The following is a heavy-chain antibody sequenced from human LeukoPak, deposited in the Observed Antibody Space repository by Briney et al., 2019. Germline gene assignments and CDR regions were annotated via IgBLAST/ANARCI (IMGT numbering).Heavy chain of an antibody. D-gene: IGHD3-22*01. CDR3: AREAGYYYDSSYAFDI. V-gene: IGHV3-23*01. CDR2: ISGSGGSS. CDR1: GFTFSSSA. J-gene: IGHJ3*02. Sequence: GGCLRLSCAASGFTFSSSAMNWVRQAPGKGLEWVSAISGSGGSSYYADSVKGRFTISRDNSKNTLYLQMNSLRAEDTAVYYCAREAGYYYDSSYAFDIWGQGTMVTASS.